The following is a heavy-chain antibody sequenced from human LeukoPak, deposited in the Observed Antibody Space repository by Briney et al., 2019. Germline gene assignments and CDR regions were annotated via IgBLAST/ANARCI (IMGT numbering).Heavy chain of an antibody. CDR1: GGSISSYY. D-gene: IGHD2-2*01. Sequence: ETLSLTCTVSGGSISSYYWSWIRQPPGKGLEWIGYIYYSGSTNYNPSLKSRVTISVDTSKNQFSLKLSSVTAADTAVYYCARGAGYCSSTGCSHLDYWGQGTLVTVSS. V-gene: IGHV4-59*01. CDR3: ARGAGYCSSTGCSHLDY. CDR2: IYYSGST. J-gene: IGHJ4*02.